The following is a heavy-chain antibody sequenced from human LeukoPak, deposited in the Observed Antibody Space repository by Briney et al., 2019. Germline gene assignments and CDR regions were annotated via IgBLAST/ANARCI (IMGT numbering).Heavy chain of an antibody. D-gene: IGHD6-13*01. CDR3: ARDREQQLVRSGWFDP. J-gene: IGHJ5*02. V-gene: IGHV4-59*11. Sequence: SETLSLTCTVSGGSISSHYWSWIRQPPGKGLEWIGYSYYSGSTNYNPSLKSRVTISVDKSKNQFSLKLSSVTAADTAVYYCARDREQQLVRSGWFDPWGQGTLVTVSS. CDR1: GGSISSHY. CDR2: SYYSGST.